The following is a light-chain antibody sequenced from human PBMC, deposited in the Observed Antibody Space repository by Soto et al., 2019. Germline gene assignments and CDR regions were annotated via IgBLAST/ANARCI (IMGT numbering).Light chain of an antibody. CDR2: KAS. CDR1: QSISSW. CDR3: QQYNSYPWS. J-gene: IGKJ1*01. Sequence: DSQMTQSPSTLSASVGDRVTITCRASQSISSWLAWYQQKPGKAPKLLIYKASSLESGVPSRFSGSGSGTEFTLTISSLQPDDFAIYYCQQYNSYPWSFGQGTKVEIK. V-gene: IGKV1-5*03.